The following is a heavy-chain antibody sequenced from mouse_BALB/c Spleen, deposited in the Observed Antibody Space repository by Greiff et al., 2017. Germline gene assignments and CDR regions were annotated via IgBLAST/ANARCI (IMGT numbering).Heavy chain of an antibody. J-gene: IGHJ3*01. CDR1: GYAFSSYW. V-gene: IGHV1-80*01. CDR2: IYPGDGDT. D-gene: IGHD1-2*01. CDR3: ARSGTTALAY. Sequence: VKLMESGAELVRPGSSVKISCKASGYAFSSYWMNWVKQRPGQGLEWIGQIYPGDGDTNYNGKFKGKATLTADKSSSTAYMQLSSLTSEDSAVYFCARSGTTALAYWGQGTLVTVSA.